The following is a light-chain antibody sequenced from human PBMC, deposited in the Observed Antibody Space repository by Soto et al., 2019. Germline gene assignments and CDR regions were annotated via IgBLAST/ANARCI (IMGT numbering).Light chain of an antibody. CDR2: DVT. CDR1: SSDVGGYNY. J-gene: IGLJ1*01. CDR3: TSFSGSGTHV. Sequence: QSARTQPASVSGSPGQSIAISCTGTSSDVGGYNYVSWYQQHPGKAPKLIIFDVTNRPSGVSDRFSGSKSGSTASLTISGLQADDEADSYCTSFSGSGTHVSGTGTKVTVL. V-gene: IGLV2-14*01.